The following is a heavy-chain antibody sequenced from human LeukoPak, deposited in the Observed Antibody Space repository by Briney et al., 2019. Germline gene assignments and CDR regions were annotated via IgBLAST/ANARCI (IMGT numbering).Heavy chain of an antibody. CDR2: ISASGGST. CDR3: AKHAGTTRQTKDY. CDR1: GVIFNNYA. J-gene: IGHJ4*02. V-gene: IGHV3-23*01. Sequence: GGSLRLSCAVSGVIFNNYAMSWVRQAPGRGLEWVSVISASGGSTYYADSVKGRFTISRDNSNNRLYLEMNSLRAEDTAVYYCAKHAGTTRQTKDYWGQGTLDTVSS. D-gene: IGHD1-1*01.